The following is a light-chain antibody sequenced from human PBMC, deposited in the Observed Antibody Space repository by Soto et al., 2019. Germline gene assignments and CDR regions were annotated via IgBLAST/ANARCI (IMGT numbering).Light chain of an antibody. Sequence: ETVLTQSPATLSLSPGESATLSCRTSQTVNNYVAWYQQRHGQPPRLLIHDASKRATGVPARFSGSGSGTDFTLTISSLEPEDSAVYYCQQRSNSLTFGWGTKVEIK. J-gene: IGKJ4*01. CDR1: QTVNNY. CDR2: DAS. V-gene: IGKV3-11*01. CDR3: QQRSNSLT.